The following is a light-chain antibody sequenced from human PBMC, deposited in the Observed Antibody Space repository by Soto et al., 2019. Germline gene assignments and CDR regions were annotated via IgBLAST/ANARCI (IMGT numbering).Light chain of an antibody. CDR1: QSINNY. CDR2: DAS. Sequence: EIVLTQSPATLSLSPGERATLSCRASQSINNYLAWYQHRPGQAPRLLIYDASTRATGIPARFSGSGSGTEFTLTISSLDPEDFAVYFCQLRSNWPPTWTFGQGTKVEVQ. V-gene: IGKV3-11*01. CDR3: QLRSNWPPTWT. J-gene: IGKJ1*01.